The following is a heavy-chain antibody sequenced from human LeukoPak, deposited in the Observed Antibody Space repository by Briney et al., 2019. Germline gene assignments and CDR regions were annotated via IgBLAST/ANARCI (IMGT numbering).Heavy chain of an antibody. CDR3: ARDRGSSGWFDY. D-gene: IGHD3-10*01. V-gene: IGHV4-61*09. CDR1: GGSINSGSYY. J-gene: IGHJ4*02. CDR2: IYTSGST. Sequence: SETLSLTCTVSGGSINSGSYYWSWIRQPAGKGLEWIGHIYTSGSTNYNPSLKSRVTISVDTSKNQFSLKLSSVTAADTAVYYCARDRGSSGWFDYWGQGTLVTVSS.